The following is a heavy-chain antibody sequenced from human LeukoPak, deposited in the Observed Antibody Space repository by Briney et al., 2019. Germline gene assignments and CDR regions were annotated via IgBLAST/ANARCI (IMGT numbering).Heavy chain of an antibody. J-gene: IGHJ4*02. CDR3: ARNKKGDRYTYGHDY. V-gene: IGHV3-21*01. D-gene: IGHD5-18*01. CDR1: GFTFSSYG. CDR2: ISSSSNFI. Sequence: GGSLRLSCAASGFTFSSYGMHWVRQAPDKGLEWVSSISSSSNFIYYADSVKGRFTISRDNAKNSLYLQMNSLRAEDTAVYYCARNKKGDRYTYGHDYWGQGTLVTVSS.